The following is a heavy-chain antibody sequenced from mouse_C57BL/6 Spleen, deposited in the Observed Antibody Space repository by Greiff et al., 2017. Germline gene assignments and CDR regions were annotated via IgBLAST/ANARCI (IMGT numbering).Heavy chain of an antibody. V-gene: IGHV5-6*01. D-gene: IGHD4-1*01. CDR1: GFTFSSYG. CDR3: ARKCKLGLVDY. Sequence: EVKLVESGGDLVKPGGSLKLSCAASGFTFSSYGMSWVRQTPDKRLEWVATISSGGSYTYYPDSVKGRFTISRDNAKNTLYLQMSSLKSEDTAMYYCARKCKLGLVDYWGQGTTLTVSS. CDR2: ISSGGSYT. J-gene: IGHJ2*01.